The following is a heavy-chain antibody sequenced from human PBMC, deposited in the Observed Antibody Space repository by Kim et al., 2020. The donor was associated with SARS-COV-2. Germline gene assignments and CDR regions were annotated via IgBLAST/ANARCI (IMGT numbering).Heavy chain of an antibody. V-gene: IGHV3-23*01. Sequence: GGSLRLSCAASGFTFSNYDMSWVRQAPGQGLEWVSAISKTGGRTYYADSVLGRFTISRDNSANTMYLQMNSLRAEDTAIYYCAKGLIIGSAYDYWGQGTLGTVSS. CDR3: AKGLIIGSAYDY. CDR1: GFTFSNYD. D-gene: IGHD2-15*01. J-gene: IGHJ4*02. CDR2: ISKTGGRT.